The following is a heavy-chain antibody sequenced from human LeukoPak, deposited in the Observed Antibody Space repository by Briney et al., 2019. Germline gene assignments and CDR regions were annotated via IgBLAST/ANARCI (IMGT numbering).Heavy chain of an antibody. J-gene: IGHJ6*02. Sequence: GGSLRLSCVASGFTFSSYWMSWVRQAPGKGLEWVANINQDGSKKYYVDSVKGRFTISRDNAKNSLYLQMNSLRAEDAAVYYCAREDYYYGMDVWGQGTTVTVSS. CDR1: GFTFSSYW. CDR2: INQDGSKK. V-gene: IGHV3-7*01. CDR3: AREDYYYGMDV.